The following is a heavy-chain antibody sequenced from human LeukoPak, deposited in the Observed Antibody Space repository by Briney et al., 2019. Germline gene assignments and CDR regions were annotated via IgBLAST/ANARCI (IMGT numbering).Heavy chain of an antibody. V-gene: IGHV3-74*01. CDR3: AKQASSHLEAYFDY. Sequence: GGSLRLSCAASGNYWMHWVRQAPGKGLVWVSHINSDGSWTSYADSVKGRFTISKDNAKNTVYLQMNSLRAEDTAVYYCAKQASSHLEAYFDYWGQGTLVTVSS. CDR1: GNYW. D-gene: IGHD6-13*01. J-gene: IGHJ4*02. CDR2: INSDGSWT.